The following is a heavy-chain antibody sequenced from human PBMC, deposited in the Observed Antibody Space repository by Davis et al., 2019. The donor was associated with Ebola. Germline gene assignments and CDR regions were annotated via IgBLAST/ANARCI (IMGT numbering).Heavy chain of an antibody. CDR3: ARDNYWKLDY. CDR1: GFTFSRYS. V-gene: IGHV3-21*01. D-gene: IGHD4-11*01. CDR2: ISSSSSYI. J-gene: IGHJ4*02. Sequence: GESLKISCAASGFTFSRYSMNWVRQAPGKGLEWVSSISSSSSYIYYADSVKGRFTISRDNARNSFYLQMNSLRVEDTAVYYCARDNYWKLDYWGQGILVTVSS.